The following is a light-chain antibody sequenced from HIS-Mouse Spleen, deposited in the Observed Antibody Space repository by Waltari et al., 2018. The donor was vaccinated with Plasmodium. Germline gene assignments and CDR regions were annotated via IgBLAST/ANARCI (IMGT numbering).Light chain of an antibody. CDR3: YSTDSSGNHRV. CDR1: AFPKKY. J-gene: IGLJ3*02. V-gene: IGLV3-10*01. CDR2: EDS. Sequence: SYELTQPPSVSVSPGQTARITCSGDAFPKKYAYWYQQKSGQAPVLVGYEDSKRPAGNPERVSGSSSRTRATLTISGAQVEGEADYFCYSTDSSGNHRVFGGGTKLTVL.